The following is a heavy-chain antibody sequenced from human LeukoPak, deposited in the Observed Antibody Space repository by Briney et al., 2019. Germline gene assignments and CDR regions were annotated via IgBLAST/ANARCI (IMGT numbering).Heavy chain of an antibody. D-gene: IGHD3-22*01. CDR3: ARGVFYYDSSGSQYFDP. V-gene: IGHV3-23*01. Sequence: GGSLRLSCAASGFTFSSYAMSWVRQAPGKGLEWVSAISGSGGSTCYADSVKGRFTISRDNSKNTLYLQMNSLRAEDTAVYYCARGVFYYDSSGSQYFDPWGQGTLVTVSS. J-gene: IGHJ5*02. CDR2: ISGSGGST. CDR1: GFTFSSYA.